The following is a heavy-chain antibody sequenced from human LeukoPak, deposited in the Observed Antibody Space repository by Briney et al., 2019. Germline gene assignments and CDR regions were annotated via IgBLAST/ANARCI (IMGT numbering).Heavy chain of an antibody. V-gene: IGHV1-69*05. J-gene: IGHJ4*02. CDR2: IIPIFGTA. D-gene: IGHD5-18*01. CDR3: AGARYSYGYVPDY. CDR1: GGTFSSYA. Sequence: SVKVSCKASGGTFSSYAISWVRQAPGQGLEWMGGIIPIFGTANYAQKFQGRVTITTDESTSTAYMELSSLRSEDMAVYYCAGARYSYGYVPDYWGQGTLVTVSS.